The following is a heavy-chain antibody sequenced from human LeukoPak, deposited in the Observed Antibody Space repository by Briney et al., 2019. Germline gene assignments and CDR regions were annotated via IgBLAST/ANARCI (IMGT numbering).Heavy chain of an antibody. Sequence: SETLSLTCSVSGGSVSSSAYYWAWIRQPPGKGLEWIGNIYHSGGTSYNPSLKSRVTISVDTSKNQFSLRLSPVTAADTAVYYCGSQQTSRGYWGQGTLVTVSS. CDR1: GGSVSSSAYY. V-gene: IGHV4-39*01. D-gene: IGHD3-10*01. J-gene: IGHJ4*02. CDR2: IYHSGGT. CDR3: GSQQTSRGY.